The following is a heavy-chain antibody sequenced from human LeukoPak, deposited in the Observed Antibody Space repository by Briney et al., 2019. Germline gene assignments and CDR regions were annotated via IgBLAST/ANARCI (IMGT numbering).Heavy chain of an antibody. CDR1: GYTFTGYY. J-gene: IGHJ4*02. D-gene: IGHD3-10*01. Sequence: GASVKVSFKASGYTFTGYYMHWVRQAPGQGLEWMGWINPNSGGTNYAQKFQGRVTMTRDTSISTAYMELSRLRSDDTAVYYCAADGVMVRGVIAYWGQGTLVTVSS. V-gene: IGHV1-2*02. CDR2: INPNSGGT. CDR3: AADGVMVRGVIAY.